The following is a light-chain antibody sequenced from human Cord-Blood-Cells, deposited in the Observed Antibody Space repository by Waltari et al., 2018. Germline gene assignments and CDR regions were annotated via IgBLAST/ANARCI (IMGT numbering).Light chain of an antibody. J-gene: IGLJ2*01. CDR3: YSYAGSSTLV. CDR1: SSDVGSYNL. Sequence: QSALTQPASVSGSPGQSITISCTGTSSDVGSYNLVSWYQQQPCKAPKLVIYEGSKRPSGVSNLFSGSKSGNTASLTFSGLQAEDDADYYCYSYAGSSTLVVGGGTKLTVL. V-gene: IGLV2-23*01. CDR2: EGS.